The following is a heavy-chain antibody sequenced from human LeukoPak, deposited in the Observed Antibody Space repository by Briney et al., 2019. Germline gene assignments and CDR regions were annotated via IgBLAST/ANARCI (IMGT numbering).Heavy chain of an antibody. CDR2: IWYDGSNK. CDR3: ARDVGYSYGIDY. V-gene: IGHV3-33*01. D-gene: IGHD5-18*01. CDR1: GFTFSSYG. Sequence: PGGSLRLSCAASGFTFSSYGMHWVRQAPGKGLEWVAVIWYDGSNKYYADSVKGRFTISRDNSKNTLYLQMNSLRAEDTAVYYCARDVGYSYGIDYWGQGTPVTVSS. J-gene: IGHJ4*02.